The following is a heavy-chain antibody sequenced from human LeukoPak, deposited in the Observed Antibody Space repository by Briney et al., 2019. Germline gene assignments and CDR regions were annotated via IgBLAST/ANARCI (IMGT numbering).Heavy chain of an antibody. CDR1: GGSFSGYY. CDR3: ARRYKKRITMFGVVDQCFDY. Sequence: SETLSLTCAVYGGSFSGYYWSWIRQPPGKGLEWIGEINHSGSTNYNPSLKSRVTISVDTSKNQFSLKLSSVTAADTAVYYCARRYKKRITMFGVVDQCFDYWGQGTLVTVSS. J-gene: IGHJ4*02. CDR2: INHSGST. V-gene: IGHV4-34*01. D-gene: IGHD3-3*01.